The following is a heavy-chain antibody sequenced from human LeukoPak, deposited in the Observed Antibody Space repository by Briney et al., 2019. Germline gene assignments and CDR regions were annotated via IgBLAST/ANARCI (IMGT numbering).Heavy chain of an antibody. CDR1: GYTFTSYG. V-gene: IGHV1-18*01. D-gene: IGHD5-12*01. J-gene: IGHJ4*02. CDR3: AREAAPSGYDSYYFDY. Sequence: ASVKVSCKASGYTFTSYGISWVRQAPGQGLEWMGWISAYNGNTNYAQKLQGRVTMTTDTSTSTAYMELRSLRSDDTAVYYCAREAAPSGYDSYYFDYWGQGTLVTVSS. CDR2: ISAYNGNT.